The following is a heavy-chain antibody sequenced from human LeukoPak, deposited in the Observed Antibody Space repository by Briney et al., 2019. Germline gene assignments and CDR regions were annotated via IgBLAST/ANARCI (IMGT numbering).Heavy chain of an antibody. Sequence: GGSLRLSCAASGLTFSGYWMKWARQAPGKGLEWVANIKPDGSEKYYVDSVKGRFTISRDNAKNSLYLQMTSMRAEDTAVYYCARGSGDYSGQGTLVTVSS. V-gene: IGHV3-7*04. CDR3: ARGSGDY. J-gene: IGHJ4*02. CDR1: GLTFSGYW. CDR2: IKPDGSEK.